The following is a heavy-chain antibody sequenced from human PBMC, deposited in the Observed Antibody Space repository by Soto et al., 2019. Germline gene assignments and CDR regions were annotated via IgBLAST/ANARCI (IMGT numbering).Heavy chain of an antibody. CDR2: IIPIFGTA. V-gene: IGHV1-69*06. CDR3: ARAMGGYYGSGSTYYYYGMDV. Sequence: ASVKVSCKASGGTLSSYAISWVRQAPGQGLEWMGGIIPIFGTANYAQKFQGRVTITADKSTSTAYMELSSLRSEDTAVYYCARAMGGYYGSGSTYYYYGMDVWGQGTTVTVSS. CDR1: GGTLSSYA. J-gene: IGHJ6*02. D-gene: IGHD3-10*01.